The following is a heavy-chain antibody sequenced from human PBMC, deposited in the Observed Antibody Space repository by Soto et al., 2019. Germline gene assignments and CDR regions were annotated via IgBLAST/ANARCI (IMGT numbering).Heavy chain of an antibody. Sequence: QVQLVESGGGVVQPGRSLRLSCAASGFTFSSYGMHWVRQAPGKGLEWVAVISYDGSNKYYADSVKGRFTISRDNSKNTLYLQMNSLRAEDTAVYYCAKDPAPYSSGWYGHWGQGTLVTVSS. J-gene: IGHJ5*02. V-gene: IGHV3-30*18. D-gene: IGHD6-19*01. CDR1: GFTFSSYG. CDR3: AKDPAPYSSGWYGH. CDR2: ISYDGSNK.